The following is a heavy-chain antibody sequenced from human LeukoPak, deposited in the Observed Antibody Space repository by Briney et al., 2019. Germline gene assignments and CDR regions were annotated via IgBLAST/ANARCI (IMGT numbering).Heavy chain of an antibody. D-gene: IGHD2-15*01. CDR1: GFIFDDYA. Sequence: PGGSLSLSCAASGFIFDDYAMHWVRQAPGKGLEWVSGINWNSGTIGYADSVKGRFTISRDNAKNSLYLQMNSLRADDMAFYYCARDRFRYCSGAYCSHFEFWGQGTLVSVSS. CDR2: INWNSGTI. J-gene: IGHJ4*02. CDR3: ARDRFRYCSGAYCSHFEF. V-gene: IGHV3-9*03.